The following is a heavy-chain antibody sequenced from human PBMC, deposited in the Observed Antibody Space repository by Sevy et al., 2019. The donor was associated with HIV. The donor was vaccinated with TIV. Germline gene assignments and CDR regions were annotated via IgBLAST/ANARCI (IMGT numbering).Heavy chain of an antibody. Sequence: ASGKVSCKVPGYTLTEFSMLWVRQAPGKGLEWMGTFDPEDGERIYSQKFQVRCTMTEDTSTHTAYMELNSLGSEDTAVYYCATTKEYYDSSGYPFDSWGQGTLVTVSS. V-gene: IGHV1-24*01. CDR2: FDPEDGER. J-gene: IGHJ4*02. D-gene: IGHD3-22*01. CDR1: GYTLTEFS. CDR3: ATTKEYYDSSGYPFDS.